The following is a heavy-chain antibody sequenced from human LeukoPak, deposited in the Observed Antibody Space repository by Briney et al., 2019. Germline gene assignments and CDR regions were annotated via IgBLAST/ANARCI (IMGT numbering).Heavy chain of an antibody. J-gene: IGHJ3*02. CDR3: AREMYCSGGSCYGDAFDI. D-gene: IGHD2-15*01. CDR1: GFTVSNKY. Sequence: PGGSLGLSCAASGFTVSNKYMSWVRQAPGRGLEWVSVIYSGGSTYYADSVKGRFSISRDKSKNTLYLQMNSLRAEDTALYYCAREMYCSGGSCYGDAFDIWGQGTMVTVSS. CDR2: IYSGGST. V-gene: IGHV3-66*01.